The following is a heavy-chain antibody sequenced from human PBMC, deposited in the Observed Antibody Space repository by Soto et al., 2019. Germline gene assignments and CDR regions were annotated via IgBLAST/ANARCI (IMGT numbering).Heavy chain of an antibody. Sequence: PSQTLSLTCAISGDSVSSKDAAWNWIRQSPSRGLEWLGRTYYRSKWSTDYAVSVKGRITVKPDTSKNQFSLQLNSVTPEDTAVYYCARALAGSYDYWGQGTLVTVSS. CDR1: GDSVSSKDAA. D-gene: IGHD1-26*01. CDR3: ARALAGSYDY. CDR2: TYYRSKWST. J-gene: IGHJ4*02. V-gene: IGHV6-1*01.